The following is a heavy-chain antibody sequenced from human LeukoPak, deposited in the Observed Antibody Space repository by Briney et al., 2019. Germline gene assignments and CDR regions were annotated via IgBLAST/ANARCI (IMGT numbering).Heavy chain of an antibody. CDR1: GFTFSSYS. J-gene: IGHJ4*02. CDR2: IDSSSSSI. CDR3: VISFGY. V-gene: IGHV3-48*02. Sequence: GGSLRLSCAASGFTFSSYSLNWVRQAPGKGLEWVSYIDSSSSSIYYADSVKGRFTISRDNAKNSLYLQMNSLRDEDTAMYYCVISFGYWGQGTLVTVSS.